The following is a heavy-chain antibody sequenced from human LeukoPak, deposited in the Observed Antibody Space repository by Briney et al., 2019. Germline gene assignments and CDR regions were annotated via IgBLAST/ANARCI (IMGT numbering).Heavy chain of an antibody. D-gene: IGHD1-26*01. Sequence: GGSLRLSCAASGFTFSNYAMSWVRQAPGKGLEWVSTLSGTGGSTYYADSVKGRFTISRDNSKNTLYLQVSSLRAEDTAVYYCARDASKWELYDYWGQGTLVTVSS. CDR2: LSGTGGST. CDR1: GFTFSNYA. J-gene: IGHJ4*02. V-gene: IGHV3-23*01. CDR3: ARDASKWELYDY.